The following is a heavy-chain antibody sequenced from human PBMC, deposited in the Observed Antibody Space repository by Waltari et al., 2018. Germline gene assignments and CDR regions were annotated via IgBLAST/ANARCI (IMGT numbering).Heavy chain of an antibody. J-gene: IGHJ3*01. CDR2: VSDRGDRT. CDR3: ATDSSHSNWNGVGPEAVDL. D-gene: IGHD1-1*01. CDR1: GIPFFTYA. V-gene: IGHV3-23*01. Sequence: EVQLLASGGGLVKPGGSLRLSCTSSGIPFFTYALNWFGPPPGKGLEWVEVVSDRGDRTCYASSVRGRFTVSRDNSNNTLSLQMRSLRAEDTALYYCATDSSHSNWNGVGPEAVDLWGRGTMVTVSS.